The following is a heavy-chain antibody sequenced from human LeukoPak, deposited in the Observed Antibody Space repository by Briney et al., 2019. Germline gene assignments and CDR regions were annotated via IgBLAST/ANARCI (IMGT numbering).Heavy chain of an antibody. V-gene: IGHV1-2*02. Sequence: GAAVKVSCKASGYTFTGYYMYWVRQPPGQGLEWMGWINPNSSGTDYAQKFQGRVTMTRDTSISTAYMELSRLRSDDTAVYYCARDGATGVAGDYWGQGTLVTVSP. J-gene: IGHJ4*02. D-gene: IGHD6-19*01. CDR1: GYTFTGYY. CDR2: INPNSSGT. CDR3: ARDGATGVAGDY.